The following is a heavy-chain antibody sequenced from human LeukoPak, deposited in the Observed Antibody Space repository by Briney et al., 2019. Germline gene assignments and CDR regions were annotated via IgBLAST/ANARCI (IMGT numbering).Heavy chain of an antibody. V-gene: IGHV4-59*01. D-gene: IGHD1-26*01. Sequence: SETLSLTCTVSGGSISSYYWSWIRQPPAKGLEWIGYIYYSGGTNYNPSLKSRVTISVDTSKNQFSLRLRSVTAADPAVYYCARDPSGSFFNWFDPWGQGSLVTVSS. CDR2: IYYSGGT. CDR3: ARDPSGSFFNWFDP. CDR1: GGSISSYY. J-gene: IGHJ5*02.